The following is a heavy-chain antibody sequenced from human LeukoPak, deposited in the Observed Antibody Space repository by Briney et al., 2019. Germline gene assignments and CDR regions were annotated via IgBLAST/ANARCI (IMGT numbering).Heavy chain of an antibody. CDR3: ARESSGWYGMDV. Sequence: PSETLSLTCTVSGGSISGYYWSWVRQPPGKGLEWIGYMYYSGSTNYNPSLKSRVTISVDTSKNQFSLNLTSVTAADTAVYYCARESSGWYGMDVWGQGTTVTLSS. D-gene: IGHD6-19*01. V-gene: IGHV4-59*01. CDR2: MYYSGST. CDR1: GGSISGYY. J-gene: IGHJ6*02.